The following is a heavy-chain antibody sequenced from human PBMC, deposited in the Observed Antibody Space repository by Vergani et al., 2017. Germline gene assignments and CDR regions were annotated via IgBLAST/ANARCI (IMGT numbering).Heavy chain of an antibody. J-gene: IGHJ4*02. V-gene: IGHV1-69*04. CDR1: GYTFTSYA. D-gene: IGHD3-22*01. Sequence: QVQLVQSGAEVKKPGASVKVSCKASGYTFTSYAMHWVRQAPGQRLEWMGRIIPILGIANYAQKFQGRVTITADKSTSTAYMELSSLRSEDTAVYYCAREGDDSSGYYRDYWGQGTLVTVSS. CDR2: IIPILGIA. CDR3: AREGDDSSGYYRDY.